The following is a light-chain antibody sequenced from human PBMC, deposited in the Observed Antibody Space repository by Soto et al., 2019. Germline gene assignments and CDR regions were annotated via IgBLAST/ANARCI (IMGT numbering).Light chain of an antibody. CDR3: RDLHT. CDR2: GAS. J-gene: IGKJ2*01. V-gene: IGKV3-15*01. CDR1: QSVSSN. Sequence: EVVMTQSPATLSVSPGERATLSCRASQSVSSNLACYQQKPGQAPRLLVYGASTRAAGIPARFSGSGSGTEFTLTISSLQFFFFGFGDCRDLHT.